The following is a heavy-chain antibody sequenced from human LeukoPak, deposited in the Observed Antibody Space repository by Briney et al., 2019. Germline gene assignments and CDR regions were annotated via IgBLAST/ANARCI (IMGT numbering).Heavy chain of an antibody. Sequence: ASVKVSCKASGYTFSSYGISWVRQAPGQGPEWMRWISAYNGNTHYAQKLQGRVTMTTDTSTSTAYMELRSLRSDDTAVYYCARDEDYGDWGYYFDYWGQGTLVTVSS. CDR1: GYTFSSYG. J-gene: IGHJ4*02. V-gene: IGHV1-18*01. CDR3: ARDEDYGDWGYYFDY. D-gene: IGHD4-17*01. CDR2: ISAYNGNT.